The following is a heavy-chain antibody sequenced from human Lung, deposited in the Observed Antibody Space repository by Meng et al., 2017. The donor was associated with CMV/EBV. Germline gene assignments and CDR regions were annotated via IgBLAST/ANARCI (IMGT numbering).Heavy chain of an antibody. V-gene: IGHV3-74*01. J-gene: IGHJ4*02. CDR2: INSGGSST. CDR1: GFTFSPCW. D-gene: IGHD5-12*01. CDR3: ARGEYGDYDSIDY. Sequence: ASGFTFSPCWMQWVRQAPGKGLVWVSRINSGGSSTDYADSVKGRFTISRDNAKNTLYLQMNSLRAEDTAVYYCARGEYGDYDSIDYWGQGTLVTVSS.